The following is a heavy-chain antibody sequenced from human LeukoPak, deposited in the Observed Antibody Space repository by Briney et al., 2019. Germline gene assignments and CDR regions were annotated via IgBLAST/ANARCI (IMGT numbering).Heavy chain of an antibody. CDR2: ITSSSSSM. CDR1: GFTFSSYA. D-gene: IGHD3-3*01. CDR3: ARDLAWGGY. V-gene: IGHV3-21*01. Sequence: GGSLRLSCAASGFTFSSYAMSWVRLAPGKGLEWVSSITSSSSSMYSADSVKGRLTISRDNAKNSLYLQMNSLRAEDTAVYYCARDLAWGGYWGQGTLVTVSS. J-gene: IGHJ4*02.